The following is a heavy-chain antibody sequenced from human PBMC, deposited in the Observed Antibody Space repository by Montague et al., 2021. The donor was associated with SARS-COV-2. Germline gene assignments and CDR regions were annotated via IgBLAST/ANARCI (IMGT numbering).Heavy chain of an antibody. Sequence: CAISGDSVSSNIATWNWIRQSPSRGLEWLGRTYYRSKWYNDYAESVKSRITINPDTSKHQFSLHLNSVTPEDTAVYYCARVPVGSKSYFDNWGQGSLVTVSS. CDR2: TYYRSKWYN. J-gene: IGHJ4*02. D-gene: IGHD2-2*01. V-gene: IGHV6-1*01. CDR3: ARVPVGSKSYFDN. CDR1: GDSVSSNIAT.